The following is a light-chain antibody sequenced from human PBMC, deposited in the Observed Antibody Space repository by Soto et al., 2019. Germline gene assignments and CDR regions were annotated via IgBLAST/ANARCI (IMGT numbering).Light chain of an antibody. CDR3: SSYTSINTEV. V-gene: IGLV2-14*03. CDR2: DVS. CDR1: SSDVGAYNY. J-gene: IGLJ1*01. Sequence: QCVLTQPASVSGSPGQSITISCTGTSSDVGAYNYVSWYQHHPGKAPKLIIYDVSDRPSGVSNRFSASKSGNTASLAISGLQAEDEADYYCSSYTSINTEVFGTGTKVTVL.